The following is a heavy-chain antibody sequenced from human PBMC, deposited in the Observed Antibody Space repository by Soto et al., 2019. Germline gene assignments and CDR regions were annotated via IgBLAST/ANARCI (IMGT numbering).Heavy chain of an antibody. CDR3: ARDGLLFSGPYRPSRFDY. D-gene: IGHD3-16*02. V-gene: IGHV3-9*01. Sequence: GGSLRLSCAASGFTFDDYAMHLVRQAPGKGLEWVSGISWNSGSIGYADSVKGRFTISRDNAKNFLFLQMNGLRSDDTASYYCARDGLLFSGPYRPSRFDYWGLGTLVTVSS. CDR1: GFTFDDYA. CDR2: ISWNSGSI. J-gene: IGHJ4*02.